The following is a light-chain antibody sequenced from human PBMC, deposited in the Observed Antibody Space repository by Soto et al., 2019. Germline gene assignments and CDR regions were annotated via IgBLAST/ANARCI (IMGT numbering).Light chain of an antibody. Sequence: DIQLTQSPSTLSASVGDRVTITVRASQSISSWLAWYQQKXGQAPKXXIYDASSLESGVLSRFSGSGSGTEFTLTISSLKPDDFATYYCQQYNSYPITFGQGTRLEIK. V-gene: IGKV1-5*01. J-gene: IGKJ5*01. CDR2: DAS. CDR1: QSISSW. CDR3: QQYNSYPIT.